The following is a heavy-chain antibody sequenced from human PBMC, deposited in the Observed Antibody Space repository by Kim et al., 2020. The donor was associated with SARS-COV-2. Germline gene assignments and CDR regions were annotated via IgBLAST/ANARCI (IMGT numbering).Heavy chain of an antibody. CDR1: GFTVSSNY. CDR2: IYSGGST. Sequence: GGSLRLSCAASGFTVSSNYMSWVRQAPGKGLEWVSVIYSGGSTYYSDSVKGRFTISRHNSKNTLYLQRNSLRAEDTAVYYCARDLYYYGMDVWGQVTTVTVSS. V-gene: IGHV3-53*04. J-gene: IGHJ6*02. CDR3: ARDLYYYGMDV.